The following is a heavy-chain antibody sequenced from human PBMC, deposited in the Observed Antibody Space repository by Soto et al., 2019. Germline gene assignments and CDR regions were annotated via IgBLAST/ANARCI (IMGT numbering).Heavy chain of an antibody. CDR1: GYTFTAHS. CDR3: AREPEDGVPGDY. V-gene: IGHV1-3*01. J-gene: IGHJ4*02. D-gene: IGHD2-8*01. Sequence: VQLVQSGTEVKEPGASVRVSCKASGYTFTAHSLHWARQAPGQGLEWMGWIIVSHDRPRYAPQFQGRLTFETDRIWTTAYMPLTRLTPEDTAVYVCAREPEDGVPGDYWGQGTPVVVSS. CDR2: IIVSHDRP.